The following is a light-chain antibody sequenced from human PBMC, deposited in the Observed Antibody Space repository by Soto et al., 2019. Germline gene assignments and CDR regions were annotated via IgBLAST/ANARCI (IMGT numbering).Light chain of an antibody. J-gene: IGKJ1*01. CDR3: QQYNSYPWT. Sequence: DIQMTQSPSTLSASVGVRVIITCRASQSISSWLAWYQQKPGKARKLLIYKASSLESGVPSRFSGSGSGTEFTLTISSLQPDDFATYYCQQYNSYPWTFGQGTKVDIK. CDR1: QSISSW. CDR2: KAS. V-gene: IGKV1-5*03.